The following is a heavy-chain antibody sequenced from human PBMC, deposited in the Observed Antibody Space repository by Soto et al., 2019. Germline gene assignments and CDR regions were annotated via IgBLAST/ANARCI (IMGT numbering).Heavy chain of an antibody. Sequence: QVQLVQSGAEVKKPGASVKVSCKASGYTFTSYGISWVRQAPGQGLEWMGWISAYNGNTNYAQKLQGRVTMTTDTPTNTAYKELRSLKSDDTDVYYCANDKGDGSGSNYGYWRQVTLVAVSS. J-gene: IGHJ4*02. V-gene: IGHV1-18*01. CDR3: ANDKGDGSGSNYGY. D-gene: IGHD3-10*01. CDR2: ISAYNGNT. CDR1: GYTFTSYG.